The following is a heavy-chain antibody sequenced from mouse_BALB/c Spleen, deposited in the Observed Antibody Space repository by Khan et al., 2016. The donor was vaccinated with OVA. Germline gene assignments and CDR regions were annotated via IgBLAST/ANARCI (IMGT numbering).Heavy chain of an antibody. V-gene: IGHV3-2*02. CDR1: AYSITSDYA. CDR2: ISYSGST. CDR3: AMGLRRWYFDF. D-gene: IGHD2-2*01. J-gene: IGHJ1*01. Sequence: EVQLEVSGPGLVKPSQSLSLTCTVTAYSITSDYAWNWIRQFPGNKLEWLGYISYSGSTTYNPSLRSRISFTRDTSKNQFFLQLNSVTTEDTATYYGAMGLRRWYFDFGGAGTTVTGSS.